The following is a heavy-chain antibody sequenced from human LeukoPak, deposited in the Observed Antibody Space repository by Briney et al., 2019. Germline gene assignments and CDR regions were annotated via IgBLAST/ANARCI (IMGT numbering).Heavy chain of an antibody. D-gene: IGHD2-2*01. Sequence: GGSLRLSCAASEFTFSYYSMTWVRQAPGKGLEWVSFISTIGTYTYYADSVKGRFTISRDNTQNSLYLQMNSLRVEDTAVYFCAREDQYSYYMDVWGKGTTVTVSS. J-gene: IGHJ6*03. CDR3: AREDQYSYYMDV. CDR1: EFTFSYYS. CDR2: ISTIGTYT. V-gene: IGHV3-21*06.